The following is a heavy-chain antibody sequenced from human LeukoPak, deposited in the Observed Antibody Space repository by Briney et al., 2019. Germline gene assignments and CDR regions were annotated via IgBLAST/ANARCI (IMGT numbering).Heavy chain of an antibody. D-gene: IGHD2-2*02. CDR1: GYTFTSYG. J-gene: IGHJ6*03. Sequence: ASVKFSCKASGYTFTSYGISWVRQAPGQGLEWMGWISAYNGNTNYAQKLQGRVTMTTDTSTSTAYMELRSLRSDDTAVYYCARVVPAAIKSYYYYYMDVWGKGTTVTVSS. CDR3: ARVVPAAIKSYYYYYMDV. CDR2: ISAYNGNT. V-gene: IGHV1-18*01.